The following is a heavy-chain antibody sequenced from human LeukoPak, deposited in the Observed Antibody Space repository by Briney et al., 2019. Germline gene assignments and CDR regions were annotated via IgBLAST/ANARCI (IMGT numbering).Heavy chain of an antibody. Sequence: PGGSLRLSCAASGFTFSSYSMNWVRQAPGKGLEWVSSISSSSSSYIYYADSVKGRFTISRDNAKNSLYLQMNSLRAEDTAVYYCARDQYSSSWSNAFDIWGQGTMVTVSS. J-gene: IGHJ3*02. V-gene: IGHV3-21*01. CDR1: GFTFSSYS. D-gene: IGHD6-13*01. CDR3: ARDQYSSSWSNAFDI. CDR2: ISSSSSSYI.